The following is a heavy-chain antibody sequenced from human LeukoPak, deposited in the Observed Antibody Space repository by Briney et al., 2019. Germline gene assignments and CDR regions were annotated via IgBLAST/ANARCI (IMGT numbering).Heavy chain of an antibody. CDR2: IYHSGST. Sequence: SETLSLTCAVSGGSISSGGYSWSWIRQPPGKGLEWIGYIYHSGSTYYNPSLKSRVTISVGRSKNQFSLKLSSVTAADTAVYYCAGLVVGVAARAYYYGMDVWGQGTTVTVSS. CDR3: AGLVVGVAARAYYYGMDV. D-gene: IGHD2-15*01. J-gene: IGHJ6*02. CDR1: GGSISSGGYS. V-gene: IGHV4-30-2*01.